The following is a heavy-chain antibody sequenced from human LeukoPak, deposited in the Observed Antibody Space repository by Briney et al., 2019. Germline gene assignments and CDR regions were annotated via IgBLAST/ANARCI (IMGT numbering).Heavy chain of an antibody. D-gene: IGHD3-10*01. J-gene: IGHJ5*02. CDR1: GFTFSSYA. V-gene: IGHV3-30-3*01. CDR2: ISYDGSNK. Sequence: PGGSLRLSCAASGFTFSSYAKHWVRQAPGKGLEWVAVISYDGSNKYYADSVKGRFTISRDNSKNTLYLQMNSLRAEDTAVYYCARDQDRITMVRGVIITENNWFDPWGQGTLVTVSS. CDR3: ARDQDRITMVRGVIITENNWFDP.